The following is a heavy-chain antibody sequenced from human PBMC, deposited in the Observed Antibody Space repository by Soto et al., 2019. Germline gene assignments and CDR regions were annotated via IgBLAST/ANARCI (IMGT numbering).Heavy chain of an antibody. V-gene: IGHV3-66*01. J-gene: IGHJ2*01. CDR3: ARDLAVNTFWYFDL. D-gene: IGHD3-16*01. CDR1: GFTVSSNY. CDR2: IYSGGST. Sequence: EVQLLESGGGLVQPGGSLRLSCAASGFTVSSNYMSWVRQAPGKGLEWVSVIYSGGSTYYADSVKGRFTISRDNSKNTLYLQMNSLRAEDKAVYYCARDLAVNTFWYFDLWGRGTLVTVSS.